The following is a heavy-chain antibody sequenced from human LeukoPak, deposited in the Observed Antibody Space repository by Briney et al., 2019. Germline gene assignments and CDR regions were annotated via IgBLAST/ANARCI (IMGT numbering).Heavy chain of an antibody. CDR1: GFTFSSYE. Sequence: PGGSLRLSCAASGFTFSSYEMNWVRQAPGKGLEWVSYISSSGSTIYYADSVKGRFTISRDNAKNSLYLQMNSLRAEDTAVYYCARSSDYDFWSSMESHAFDIWGQGTMVTVSS. CDR3: ARSSDYDFWSSMESHAFDI. V-gene: IGHV3-48*03. J-gene: IGHJ3*02. CDR2: ISSSGSTI. D-gene: IGHD3-3*01.